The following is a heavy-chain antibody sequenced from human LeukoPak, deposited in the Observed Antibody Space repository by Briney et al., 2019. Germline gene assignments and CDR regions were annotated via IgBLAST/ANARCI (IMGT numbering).Heavy chain of an antibody. Sequence: PGGSLRLSCAASGFPFSNYAMHWVRQAPGKGLEWVSAISGSGGSTYYADSVKGRFTISRDNSKNTLYLQMNSLRAEDTAVYYCAKAAGTGRYYYYYMDVWGKGTTVTVSS. CDR2: ISGSGGST. D-gene: IGHD6-19*01. V-gene: IGHV3-23*01. CDR3: AKAAGTGRYYYYYMDV. CDR1: GFPFSNYA. J-gene: IGHJ6*03.